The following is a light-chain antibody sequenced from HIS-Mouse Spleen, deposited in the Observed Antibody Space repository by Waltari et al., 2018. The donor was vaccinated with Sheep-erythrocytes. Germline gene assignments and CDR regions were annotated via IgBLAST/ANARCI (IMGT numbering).Light chain of an antibody. CDR3: CSYAGSYTYV. J-gene: IGLJ1*01. Sequence: QSALTQPRSVSGSPGQSVTISCTGTSSAVGGYNYVSWYQQHPGKAPKLMIYDVSQRPSGVPDRFSGSKSGNTASLTISGLQAEDEADYYCCSYAGSYTYVFGTGTKVTVL. V-gene: IGLV2-11*01. CDR2: DVS. CDR1: SSAVGGYNY.